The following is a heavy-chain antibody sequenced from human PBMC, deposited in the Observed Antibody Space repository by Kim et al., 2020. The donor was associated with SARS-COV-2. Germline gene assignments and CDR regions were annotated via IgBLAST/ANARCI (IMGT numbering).Heavy chain of an antibody. CDR2: ISYDGSNK. V-gene: IGHV3-30-3*01. CDR3: ASAPWSLLRGLTYF. Sequence: GGSLRLSCAASGFTFSSCAIHWVRQAPGKGLEWVAVISYDGSNKNYADSVKGRFTISRDNSKNTLYLQMNSLRAEDTALYYCASAPWSLLRGLTYF. J-gene: IGHJ1*01. D-gene: IGHD3-10*01. CDR1: GFTFSSCA.